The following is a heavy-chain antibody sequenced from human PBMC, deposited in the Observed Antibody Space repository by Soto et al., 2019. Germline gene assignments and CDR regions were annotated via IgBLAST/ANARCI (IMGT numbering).Heavy chain of an antibody. CDR2: IYYSGNT. CDR3: ARRSPLYGMDV. Sequence: SETLSLTCSVSGGSISSGYYYWSWIRQPPGKGLEWIVNIYYSGNTYYNPSLKSRLIISIDTSKNQFSRKVGSVTAADTAMYYSARRSPLYGMDVWGQGTTVTVSS. D-gene: IGHD1-26*01. V-gene: IGHV4-30-4*01. CDR1: GGSISSGYYY. J-gene: IGHJ6*02.